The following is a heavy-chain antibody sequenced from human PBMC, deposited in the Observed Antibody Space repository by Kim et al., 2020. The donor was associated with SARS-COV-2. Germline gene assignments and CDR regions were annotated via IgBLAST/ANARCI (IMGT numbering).Heavy chain of an antibody. V-gene: IGHV4-34*01. J-gene: IGHJ4*02. Sequence: SETLSLTCAVFNGSFSDSYCSWIRQPPGKGLEWIGEINHSGTATYNPSLKSRITISVDTSKKQVSLKLSSVTAADTAVYYCARGLKSVILGYWGQGTLVTVAS. CDR1: NGSFSDSY. CDR2: INHSGTA. D-gene: IGHD3-10*01. CDR3: ARGLKSVILGY.